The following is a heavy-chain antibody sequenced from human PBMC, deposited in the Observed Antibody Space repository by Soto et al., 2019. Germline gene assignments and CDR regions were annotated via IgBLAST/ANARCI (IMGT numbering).Heavy chain of an antibody. Sequence: GGSLRLSCAASGFTFSSHGIHWVRQAPGKGLEWVAVIWYDGSNKYYPDSVKGRFTISRDNSKNTVYLQMNSLRAEDTAVYYCARGRYCSGTSCYTDYYFGMDVWGQGTTVTVSS. V-gene: IGHV3-33*01. CDR1: GFTFSSHG. J-gene: IGHJ6*02. D-gene: IGHD2-2*02. CDR3: ARGRYCSGTSCYTDYYFGMDV. CDR2: IWYDGSNK.